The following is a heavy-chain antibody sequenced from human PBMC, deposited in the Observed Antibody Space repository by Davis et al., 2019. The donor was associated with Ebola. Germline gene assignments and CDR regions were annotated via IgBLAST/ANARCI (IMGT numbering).Heavy chain of an antibody. V-gene: IGHV1-69*13. Sequence: SVKVSCKASGGTFSSYAISWVRQAPGQGLEWMGGIIPIFGTANYAQKFQGRVTITADESTSTAYMELSSLRSEDTAVYYCAREGYCSSTSCSEAFDIWGQGTMVTVSS. CDR3: AREGYCSSTSCSEAFDI. J-gene: IGHJ3*02. CDR2: IIPIFGTA. CDR1: GGTFSSYA. D-gene: IGHD2-2*01.